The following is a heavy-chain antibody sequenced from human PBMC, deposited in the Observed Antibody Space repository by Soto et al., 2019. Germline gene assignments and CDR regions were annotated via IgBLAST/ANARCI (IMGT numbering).Heavy chain of an antibody. CDR2: ISGSGITT. CDR3: AKDRGYSYGYDAFDI. D-gene: IGHD5-18*01. V-gene: IGHV3-23*01. CDR1: GFTFSSYA. J-gene: IGHJ3*02. Sequence: EVQLLESGGGLVQPGGSLRLSCAASGFTFSSYAMTWVRQAPGKGLEWVSAISGSGITTYYADSVKGRFTISRDNSKHTLYLQMNSVRAEDTSVYYCAKDRGYSYGYDAFDIWGQGTMVTVSS.